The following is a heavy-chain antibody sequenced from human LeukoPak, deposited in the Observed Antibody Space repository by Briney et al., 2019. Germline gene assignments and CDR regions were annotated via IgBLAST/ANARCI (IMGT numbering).Heavy chain of an antibody. CDR1: GDTFSCNH. V-gene: IGHV1-2*02. CDR3: ASDTYDSSGYYDY. Sequence: ASVKVSCKASGDTFSCNHMHWVRQAPGQWLEWMGWINPNSGGTNYAQKFQGRVTMTRDTSISTAYMELSRLRFDDTAVYYCASDTYDSSGYYDYWGQGTLVTVSS. CDR2: INPNSGGT. J-gene: IGHJ4*02. D-gene: IGHD3-22*01.